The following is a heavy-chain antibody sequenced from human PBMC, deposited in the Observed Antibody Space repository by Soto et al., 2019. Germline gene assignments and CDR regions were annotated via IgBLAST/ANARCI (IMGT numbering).Heavy chain of an antibody. J-gene: IGHJ5*02. D-gene: IGHD3-16*01. V-gene: IGHV1-8*01. CDR3: ARMATFGSLNWFDH. CDR2: MNPGSGDT. CDR1: GYNFTNND. Sequence: ASVEVSCRASGYNFTNNDVSWLPQATGQGLECMGWMNPGSGDTGYAQKFQGTVTMTRDISIPTAYMELSTLRSADTARYYCARMATFGSLNWFDHWGQGTMVTVSS.